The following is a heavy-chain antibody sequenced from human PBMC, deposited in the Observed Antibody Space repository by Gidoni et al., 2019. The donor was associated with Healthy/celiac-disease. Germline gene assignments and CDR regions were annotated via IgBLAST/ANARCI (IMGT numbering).Heavy chain of an antibody. D-gene: IGHD3-3*01. V-gene: IGHV4-39*01. Sequence: QLQLQESGPGLVKPSETLSLTCTVSGGSIRSSSYYWGWIRQPPGKGREWIGSSYYSGSTYYNPSLKSRVTISVDTSKNQFSLKLSSVTAADTAVYYCARLDLSYYDFWSGHTALDYWGQGTLVTVSS. CDR1: GGSIRSSSYY. J-gene: IGHJ4*02. CDR3: ARLDLSYYDFWSGHTALDY. CDR2: SYYSGST.